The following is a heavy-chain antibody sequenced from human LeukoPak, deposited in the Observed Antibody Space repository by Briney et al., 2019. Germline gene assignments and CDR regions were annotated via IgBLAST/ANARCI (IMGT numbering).Heavy chain of an antibody. CDR3: AGLVGRYSSGLYYYYFDY. CDR2: MYLSGTT. CDR1: GGSFSDYS. J-gene: IGHJ4*02. V-gene: IGHV4-34*01. Sequence: SETLSLTCAVFGGSFSDYSWNWIRQPPGKGLEWIGEMYLSGTTHSNPSVKSRVTISIDKSKNQFFLNLSSVTAADTAVYYCAGLVGRYSSGLYYYYFDYWGQGTLVTVSS. D-gene: IGHD3-22*01.